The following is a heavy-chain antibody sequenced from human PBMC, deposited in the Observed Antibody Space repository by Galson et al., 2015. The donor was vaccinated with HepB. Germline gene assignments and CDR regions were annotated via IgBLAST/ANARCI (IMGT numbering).Heavy chain of an antibody. CDR3: ARHSSSWYNWFDP. D-gene: IGHD6-13*01. CDR2: ISTSGTT. CDR1: GGSIRSGSNY. V-gene: IGHV4-61*02. Sequence: TLSLTCTVSGGSIRSGSNYWSWIRQPAGRGLEWIGRISTSGTTNYNPSPKSRCTMSVETSKNQLSLKLSSVTAADTAVYFCARHSSSWYNWFDPWGQGTLATVSS. J-gene: IGHJ5*02.